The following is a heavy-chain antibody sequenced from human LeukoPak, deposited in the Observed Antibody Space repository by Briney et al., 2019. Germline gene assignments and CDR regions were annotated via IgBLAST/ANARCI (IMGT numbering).Heavy chain of an antibody. CDR2: INHSGST. CDR1: GGSFSGYY. D-gene: IGHD3-10*01. V-gene: IGHV4-34*01. CDR3: ARDGLLWFGESGGAFDI. J-gene: IGHJ3*02. Sequence: SETLSLTCAVYGGSFSGYYWSWIRQPPGKGLEWIGEINHSGSTNYNPSLKSRVTISVDTSKNQFSLKLSSVTAADTAVYYCARDGLLWFGESGGAFDIWGQGTMVTVSS.